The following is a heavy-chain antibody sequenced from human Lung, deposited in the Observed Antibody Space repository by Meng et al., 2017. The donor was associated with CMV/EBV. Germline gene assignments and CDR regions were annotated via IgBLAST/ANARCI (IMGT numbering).Heavy chain of an antibody. V-gene: IGHV3-9*01. Sequence: SXKISXAASRFTFDDFPMHWVRQAPGKGLEWVSGISWNSGTIGYADSVKGRFTISRDNAKNSLYLQMNSLRADDTALYYCAKDTGYDSSGHGYFDYWGQGXLVTVSS. J-gene: IGHJ4*02. CDR1: RFTFDDFP. CDR2: ISWNSGTI. D-gene: IGHD3-22*01. CDR3: AKDTGYDSSGHGYFDY.